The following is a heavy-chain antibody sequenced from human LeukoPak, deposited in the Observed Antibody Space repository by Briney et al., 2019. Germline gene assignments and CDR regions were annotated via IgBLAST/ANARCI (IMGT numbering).Heavy chain of an antibody. CDR1: NGSFSNYY. D-gene: IGHD2-15*01. V-gene: IGHV4-34*01. Sequence: SETLSLTCAVNNGSFSNYYWTWIRQSPGKGLQWIGEISQSGTTNYNPSLKSRLTLSIDESKNHLSLTLTSVTAADTALYFCARGGGNYHFLCDRGRLDPWRQGTLVTVST. CDR2: ISQSGTT. J-gene: IGHJ5*02. CDR3: ARGGGNYHFLCDRGRLDP.